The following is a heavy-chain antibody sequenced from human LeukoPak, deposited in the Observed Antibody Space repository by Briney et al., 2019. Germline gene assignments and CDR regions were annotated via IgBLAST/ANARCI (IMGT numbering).Heavy chain of an antibody. CDR1: GGSISSSSYY. Sequence: SETLSLTCTVSGGSISSSSYYWGWIRQPPGKGLEWIGSIYYSGSTNYNPSLKSRVTISVDTSKNQFSLKLSSVTAADTAVYYCARQRITMVRGVEYYFDYWGQGTLVTVSS. CDR3: ARQRITMVRGVEYYFDY. D-gene: IGHD3-10*01. J-gene: IGHJ4*02. V-gene: IGHV4-39*01. CDR2: IYYSGST.